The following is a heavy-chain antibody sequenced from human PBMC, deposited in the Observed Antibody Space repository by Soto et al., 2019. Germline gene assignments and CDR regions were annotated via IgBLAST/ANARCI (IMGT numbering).Heavy chain of an antibody. CDR3: ARDPFTVVPAVMPYLDN. V-gene: IGHV1-3*01. CDR2: INAGDDKT. Sequence: GASVKVSCTASGYTFIIYPMHWVRQAPGQRLERMGWINAGDDKTKYSQKYQGRVTITRATSASTAYMELSSLRSEDTAVYYCARDPFTVVPAVMPYLDNWGQGTLVTVSS. D-gene: IGHD3-10*01. CDR1: GYTFIIYP. J-gene: IGHJ4*02.